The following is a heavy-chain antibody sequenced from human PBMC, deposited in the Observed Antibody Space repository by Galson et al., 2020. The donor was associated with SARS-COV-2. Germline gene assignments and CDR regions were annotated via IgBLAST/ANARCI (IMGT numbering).Heavy chain of an antibody. CDR2: ISGSGGST. CDR3: AKSVEYYGDYFLDY. J-gene: IGHJ4*02. Sequence: GESLKISCAASGFTFSSYAMSWVRQAPGKGLEWVSAISGSGGSTYYADSVKGRFTISRDNSKNTLYLQMNSLRAEDTAVYYCAKSVEYYGDYFLDYWGQGTLVTVSS. CDR1: GFTFSSYA. D-gene: IGHD4-17*01. V-gene: IGHV3-23*01.